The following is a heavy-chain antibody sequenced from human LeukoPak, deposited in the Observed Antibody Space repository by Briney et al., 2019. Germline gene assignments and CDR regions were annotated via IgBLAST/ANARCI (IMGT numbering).Heavy chain of an antibody. CDR3: AGSGTYSDDAFDI. D-gene: IGHD3-10*01. Sequence: PSETLSLTCTVSGGSISSSSYYWGWIRQAPGKGLGWIGYMYYSGTAYYNMSLKRRVTISVDTSKNQFSLKLSSVTATDTAVYYCAGSGTYSDDAFDIWGQGTMVTVSS. J-gene: IGHJ3*02. CDR1: GGSISSSSYY. V-gene: IGHV4-39*01. CDR2: MYYSGTA.